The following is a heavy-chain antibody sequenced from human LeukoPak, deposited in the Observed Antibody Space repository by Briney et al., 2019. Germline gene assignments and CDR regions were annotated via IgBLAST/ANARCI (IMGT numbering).Heavy chain of an antibody. CDR2: IYYSGST. J-gene: IGHJ4*02. CDR3: ATRKLGNDY. D-gene: IGHD7-27*01. Sequence: WVRQAPGKGLEWIGSIYYSGSTYYNPSLKSRVTISADTSKNQFSLKLYSVTAADTAVYCATRKLGNDYWGQGTLVTVSS. V-gene: IGHV4-39*07.